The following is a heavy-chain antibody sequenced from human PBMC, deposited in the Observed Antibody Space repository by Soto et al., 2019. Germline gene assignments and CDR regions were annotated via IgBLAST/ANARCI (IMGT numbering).Heavy chain of an antibody. V-gene: IGHV3-23*01. CDR1: EFTFSAYA. D-gene: IGHD1-1*01. Sequence: EVQLLESGGGLVQPGGSLRLSCAASEFTFSAYAMGWVRQAPGKGLEWVSTIHGGGGATHYADSVKGRFTISRDASKNTLYAQMNSLRAEDTAVYYCAKFEGHPLEYWYLDFWGRGTLVTVSS. J-gene: IGHJ2*01. CDR2: IHGGGGAT. CDR3: AKFEGHPLEYWYLDF.